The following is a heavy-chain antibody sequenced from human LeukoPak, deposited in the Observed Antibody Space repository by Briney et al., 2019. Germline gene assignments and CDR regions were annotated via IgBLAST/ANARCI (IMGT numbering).Heavy chain of an antibody. CDR1: GYTFTGYY. J-gene: IGHJ4*02. V-gene: IGHV1-2*02. D-gene: IGHD6-13*01. CDR2: INPNSGGT. CDR3: ARDHSSSGQLFDY. Sequence: ASVKVSCKASGYTFTGYYTHWVRQAPGQGLEWMGWINPNSGGTNYAQKFQGRVTMTRDTSISTAYMELSRLRSDDTAVYYCARDHSSSGQLFDYWGQGTLVTVSS.